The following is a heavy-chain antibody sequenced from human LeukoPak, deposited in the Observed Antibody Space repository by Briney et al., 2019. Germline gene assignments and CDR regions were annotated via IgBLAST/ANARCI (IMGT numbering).Heavy chain of an antibody. V-gene: IGHV5-51*01. CDR2: IYPNDSDT. CDR3: AKQSIYYYGMDV. CDR1: GYAFTTNW. Sequence: GESLKISCKGSGYAFTTNWIAWVRQMPEKGLEWMGIIYPNDSDTRYNPSFQGQVTISADTSTNTAYLQWNSLKASDTAMYYCAKQSIYYYGMDVWGQGTTVTVSS. J-gene: IGHJ6*02.